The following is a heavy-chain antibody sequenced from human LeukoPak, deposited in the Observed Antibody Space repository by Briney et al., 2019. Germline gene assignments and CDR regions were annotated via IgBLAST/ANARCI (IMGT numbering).Heavy chain of an antibody. V-gene: IGHV5-51*01. CDR1: GYSFINYW. J-gene: IGHJ4*02. D-gene: IGHD6-25*01. Sequence: GESLKISYKGSGYSFINYWIAWVRRMPGKGREWMGIIYPGDSDTRYSPSFQGQVTISADKSISTAYLQWRSLKASDTAMYYCARYIAAGGRIDYWGQGTLVTVSS. CDR3: ARYIAAGGRIDY. CDR2: IYPGDSDT.